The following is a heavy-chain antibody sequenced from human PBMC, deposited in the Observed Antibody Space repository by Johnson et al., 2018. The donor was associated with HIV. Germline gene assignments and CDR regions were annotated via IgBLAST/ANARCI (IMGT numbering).Heavy chain of an antibody. J-gene: IGHJ3*02. Sequence: HVQLVESGGGVVQPGRSLRLSCAASGFTFSSYAMHWVRQAPGKGLEWVAVIWYDGSKKYYVESVQGRFTISRDNSKNSLYLQTNSLRAEDTAVYYCALEAVRSTDAFDIWGQGTMVIVSS. D-gene: IGHD3-10*01. CDR1: GFTFSSYA. CDR2: IWYDGSKK. CDR3: ALEAVRSTDAFDI. V-gene: IGHV3-33*08.